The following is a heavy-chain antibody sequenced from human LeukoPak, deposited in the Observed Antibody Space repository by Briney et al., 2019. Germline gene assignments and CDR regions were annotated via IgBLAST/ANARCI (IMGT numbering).Heavy chain of an antibody. CDR2: ISAYNGNT. Sequence: ASVKVSCKASGYTFTSYGISWVRQAPGQGLEWMGWISAYNGNTTYAQKLQGRVTMTTDTSTSTAYMELRSLRSDDTAVYYCARLHYYGSGSYEYYGMDVWGKGTTVTVSS. V-gene: IGHV1-18*04. D-gene: IGHD3-10*01. CDR1: GYTFTSYG. J-gene: IGHJ6*04. CDR3: ARLHYYGSGSYEYYGMDV.